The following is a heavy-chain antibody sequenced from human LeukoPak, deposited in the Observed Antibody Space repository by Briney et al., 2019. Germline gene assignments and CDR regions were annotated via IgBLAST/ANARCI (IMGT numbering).Heavy chain of an antibody. Sequence: PGGSLRLSCAVSGFRFSSYDMNWVRQAPGKGLEWVSSISGSGSYIYYADSVKGRFTISRDNAKNSLLLQMNSLRAEDTAVYNCAKVEDSSGYYAFDYWGQGTLVTVSS. J-gene: IGHJ4*02. CDR3: AKVEDSSGYYAFDY. D-gene: IGHD3-22*01. CDR1: GFRFSSYD. V-gene: IGHV3-21*01. CDR2: ISGSGSYI.